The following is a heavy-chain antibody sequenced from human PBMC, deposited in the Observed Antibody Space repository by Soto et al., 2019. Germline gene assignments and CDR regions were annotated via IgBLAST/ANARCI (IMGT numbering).Heavy chain of an antibody. CDR2: IWYDGTNK. D-gene: IGHD3-10*01. CDR3: VKTYYYGSGSYFPFDS. V-gene: IGHV3-33*06. J-gene: IGHJ4*02. CDR1: GFSFSRYA. Sequence: GGSLRLSCAASGFSFSRYAMHWVRQAPGKGLEWVAVIWYDGTNKYYADSVKGRFTISRDNSRNTLFLQMNSLRAEDTAVYYCVKTYYYGSGSYFPFDSWGQGTLVTVSS.